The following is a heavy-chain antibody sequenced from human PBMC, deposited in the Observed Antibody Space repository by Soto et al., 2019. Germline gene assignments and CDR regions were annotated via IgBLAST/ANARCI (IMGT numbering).Heavy chain of an antibody. J-gene: IGHJ3*02. Sequence: PGESLKISCKGSGYSFTSYWIGWVRQMPGKGLEWMGIIYPGDSDTRYSPSFQGQVTISADKSISTAYLQWSSLKASDTAMYYCARRVRREILIDYGGNEAYDAFEIWGQGTMVTVSS. CDR2: IYPGDSDT. CDR1: GYSFTSYW. V-gene: IGHV5-51*01. D-gene: IGHD4-17*01. CDR3: ARRVRREILIDYGGNEAYDAFEI.